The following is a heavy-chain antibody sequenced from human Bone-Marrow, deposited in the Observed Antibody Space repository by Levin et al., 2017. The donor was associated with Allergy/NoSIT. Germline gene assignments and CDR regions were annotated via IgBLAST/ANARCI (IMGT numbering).Heavy chain of an antibody. CDR2: ISESGGGT. Sequence: ASVKVSCAASGFTFSSYAMSWVRQAPGKGLEWVSVISESGGGTYYADSVKGRFTISRDRSKNTLYLQMNSLRVEDTALYYCAKGEDFGSSSSWYSTDWGQGTLVTVSS. J-gene: IGHJ4*02. D-gene: IGHD6-13*01. V-gene: IGHV3-23*01. CDR1: GFTFSSYA. CDR3: AKGEDFGSSSSWYSTD.